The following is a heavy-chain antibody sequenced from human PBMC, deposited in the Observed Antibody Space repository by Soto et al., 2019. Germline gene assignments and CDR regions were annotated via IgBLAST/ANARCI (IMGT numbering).Heavy chain of an antibody. CDR2: FYDSGST. V-gene: IGHV4-61*01. Sequence: LSLTCTVSGGSVSSGSFYWSWIRRPPGKGLEWIGYFYDSGSTNYNPSLRSRVTMSVDTSKNQFSLKLSSVTAADTAVYYCAASATPATNYYYAMDVWGQGNTLTVSS. D-gene: IGHD5-12*01. CDR1: GGSVSSGSFY. J-gene: IGHJ6*02. CDR3: AASATPATNYYYAMDV.